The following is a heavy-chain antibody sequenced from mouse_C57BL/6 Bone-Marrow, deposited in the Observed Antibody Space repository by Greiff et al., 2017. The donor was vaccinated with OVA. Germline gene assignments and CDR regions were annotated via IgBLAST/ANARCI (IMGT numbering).Heavy chain of an antibody. CDR2: IDPSDSET. V-gene: IGHV1-52*01. Sequence: VQLQQPGAELVRPGSSVKLSCKASGYTFTSYWMHWVKQRPIQGLEWIGNIDPSDSETHYNQKFQDKATLTVDKSSSTAYMQRSSLTAEDSAVYDCAILYYGSRGYFDVWGTGTTVTVSS. J-gene: IGHJ1*03. D-gene: IGHD1-1*01. CDR3: AILYYGSRGYFDV. CDR1: GYTFTSYW.